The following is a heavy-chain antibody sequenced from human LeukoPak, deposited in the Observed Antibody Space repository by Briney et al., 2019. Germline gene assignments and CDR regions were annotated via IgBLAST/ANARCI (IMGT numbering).Heavy chain of an antibody. V-gene: IGHV3-23*01. Sequence: QSGGSLRLSCAASGFTFSSSAMSWVRQAPGKGLEWVSTISGSDSSTNYADSVKGRFTISRDNSKNTLYLQMNSLRAEDTAVYYCAKGSRIAAAGGYFDYWGQGTLVTVSS. CDR1: GFTFSSSA. CDR3: AKGSRIAAAGGYFDY. J-gene: IGHJ4*02. D-gene: IGHD6-13*01. CDR2: ISGSDSST.